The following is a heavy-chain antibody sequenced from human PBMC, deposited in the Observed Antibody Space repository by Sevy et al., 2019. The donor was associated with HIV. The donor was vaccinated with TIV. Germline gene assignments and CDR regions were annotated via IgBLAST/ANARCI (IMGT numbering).Heavy chain of an antibody. V-gene: IGHV3-48*02. Sequence: GGSLRLSCAASRFTFSSYSMNWVRQAPGKGLEWVSYISSSSTIYYADSVKGRFTISRDNAKNSLYLQMNSLRDEDTAVYYCARDSTVGATSTDYWGHGTLVTVSS. CDR1: RFTFSSYS. J-gene: IGHJ4*01. D-gene: IGHD1-26*01. CDR2: ISSSSTI. CDR3: ARDSTVGATSTDY.